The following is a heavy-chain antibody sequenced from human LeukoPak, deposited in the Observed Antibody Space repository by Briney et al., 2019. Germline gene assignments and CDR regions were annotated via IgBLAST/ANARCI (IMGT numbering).Heavy chain of an antibody. CDR3: ASFDWLSYFNY. CDR1: GYTFTGYY. CDR2: INHNSGGT. D-gene: IGHD3-9*01. J-gene: IGHJ4*02. V-gene: IGHV1-2*06. Sequence: GASVKVSCKASGYTFTGYYMHWVRQAPGQGLEWMGRINHNSGGTNYAQKFQGRVTMTRDTSISTAYMELSRLRSDDTAVYYCASFDWLSYFNYWGQGTLVTVSS.